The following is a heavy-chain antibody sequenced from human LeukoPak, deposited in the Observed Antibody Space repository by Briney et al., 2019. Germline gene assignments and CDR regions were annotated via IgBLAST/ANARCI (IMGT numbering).Heavy chain of an antibody. D-gene: IGHD3-10*01. Sequence: ASVKVSCKASGYTFTGYYMQWVRQAPGQGLEWMGWINPNSGGTNYAQKFQGRITMTRDTSISTVYMELSSLRSEDTAVYYCARDGVYGSGSYLCYWGQGTLVTVSS. CDR1: GYTFTGYY. CDR2: INPNSGGT. CDR3: ARDGVYGSGSYLCY. J-gene: IGHJ4*02. V-gene: IGHV1-2*02.